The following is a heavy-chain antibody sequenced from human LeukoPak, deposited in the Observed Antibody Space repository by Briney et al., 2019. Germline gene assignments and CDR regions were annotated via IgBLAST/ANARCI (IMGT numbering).Heavy chain of an antibody. V-gene: IGHV3-30*04. J-gene: IGHJ3*02. CDR3: ARVGMVATIRGAFDI. Sequence: GGSLRLSCAASGFTFSSYAMHWVRQAPGKGLEWVAVISYDGSNKYYADSVKGRFTISRDNSKNTLYLQMNSLRAEDTAVYYCARVGMVATIRGAFDICGQGTMVTVSS. CDR1: GFTFSSYA. D-gene: IGHD5-12*01. CDR2: ISYDGSNK.